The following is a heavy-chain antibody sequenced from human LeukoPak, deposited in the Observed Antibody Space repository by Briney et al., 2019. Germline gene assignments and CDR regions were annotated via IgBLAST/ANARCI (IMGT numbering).Heavy chain of an antibody. CDR1: GFSIRSDYY. CDR2: ISHSEST. J-gene: IGHJ4*02. CDR3: ARDPLADY. Sequence: PSGTLSLTCAVSGFSIRSDYYWGWIRQPPGGGLEWIGSISHSESTYYTPSLKSRVTISVDTSKNQFSLNLRSVTAADTAVYYCARDPLADYWGQGILVTVSS. V-gene: IGHV4-38-2*02.